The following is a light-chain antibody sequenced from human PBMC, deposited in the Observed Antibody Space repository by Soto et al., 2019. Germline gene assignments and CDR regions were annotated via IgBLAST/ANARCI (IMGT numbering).Light chain of an antibody. Sequence: QSALTQPASVSGSPGQSITISCTGTSSDIGDYDYVSWYQQHPGKAPKLMIYEVINRPSGVSDRLSGSKSGNTASLTISGLQAEDEAYYYCSSYTSSSTWVFGGGTKVTVL. V-gene: IGLV2-14*01. CDR3: SSYTSSSTWV. CDR2: EVI. J-gene: IGLJ3*02. CDR1: SSDIGDYDY.